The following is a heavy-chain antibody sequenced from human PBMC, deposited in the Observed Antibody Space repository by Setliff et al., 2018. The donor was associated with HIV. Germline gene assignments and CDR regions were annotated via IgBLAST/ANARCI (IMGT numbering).Heavy chain of an antibody. Sequence: ASVKVSCKASGGTFSSYAISRVRQAPGQGLEWMGGIIPIFGTANYAQKFQGRVTITTDESTSTAYMELSSLRSEDTAVYYCARGWSEGTHLFQVEYFQHWGQGTLVTVSS. CDR3: ARGWSEGTHLFQVEYFQH. J-gene: IGHJ1*01. D-gene: IGHD2-8*01. CDR2: IIPIFGTA. V-gene: IGHV1-69*05. CDR1: GGTFSSYA.